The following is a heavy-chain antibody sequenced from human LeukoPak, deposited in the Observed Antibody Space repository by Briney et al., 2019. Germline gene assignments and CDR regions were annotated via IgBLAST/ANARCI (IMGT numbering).Heavy chain of an antibody. CDR2: IYYSGST. D-gene: IGHD2-15*01. CDR3: ARGGGDFDY. V-gene: IGHV4-30-4*01. Sequence: PSETLSLTCTVSGGSIRSSYYYWSWIRQPPGKGLEWIGYIYYSGSTYYNPSLKSRVTISVDTSKNLFSLKLSSVTAADTAVYYCARGGGDFDYWGQGALVTVSS. J-gene: IGHJ4*02. CDR1: GGSIRSSYYY.